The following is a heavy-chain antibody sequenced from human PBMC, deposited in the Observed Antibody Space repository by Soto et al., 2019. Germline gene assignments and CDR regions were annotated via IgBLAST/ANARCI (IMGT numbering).Heavy chain of an antibody. Sequence: GGSLRLSCAASGFTFDDYTMHWVRQAPGKGLEWVSLISWDGGSTYYADSVKGRFTISRDNSKNSLYLQMNSLRTEDTALYYCAKDIEVGTYYDFWSGYYIREAGMDVWGQGTTVTVSS. CDR1: GFTFDDYT. CDR2: ISWDGGST. V-gene: IGHV3-43*01. J-gene: IGHJ6*02. D-gene: IGHD3-3*01. CDR3: AKDIEVGTYYDFWSGYYIREAGMDV.